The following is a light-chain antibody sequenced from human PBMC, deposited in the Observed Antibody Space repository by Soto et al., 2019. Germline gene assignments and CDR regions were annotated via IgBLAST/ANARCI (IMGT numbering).Light chain of an antibody. CDR1: SSDVGAYKY. Sequence: QSALTQPRSVSGSPGQSVTISCTGTSSDVGAYKYVSWYQHYPGEAPKVMIYDVSNRPSGVSNRFSGSKSGYTASLTISGLQAEDEADYYCSSYTSSITHVFGTGTKLTVL. J-gene: IGLJ1*01. V-gene: IGLV2-14*03. CDR3: SSYTSSITHV. CDR2: DVS.